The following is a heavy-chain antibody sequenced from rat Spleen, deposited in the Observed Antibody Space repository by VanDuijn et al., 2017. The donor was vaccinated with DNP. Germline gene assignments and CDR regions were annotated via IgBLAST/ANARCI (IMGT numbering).Heavy chain of an antibody. CDR2: ISPSGGDT. CDR3: ARDNYGTYGAMDV. V-gene: IGHV5-19*01. J-gene: IGHJ4*01. D-gene: IGHD1-3*01. CDR1: GFTFRNFG. Sequence: EVQLVESGGGLVQPGRSLKLSCAASGFTFRNFGMHWIRQAPTKGLKWVASISPSGGDTYYRESVKGRFTISRDNAKNTLYLQMDSPRSEDTATYYCARDNYGTYGAMDVWGQGTSVTVSS.